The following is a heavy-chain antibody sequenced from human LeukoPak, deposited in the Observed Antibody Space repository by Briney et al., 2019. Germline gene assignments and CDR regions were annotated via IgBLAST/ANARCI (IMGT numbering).Heavy chain of an antibody. CDR1: GGSFSGYY. V-gene: IGHV4-34*01. CDR3: ARNGGNSDFDY. J-gene: IGHJ4*02. CDR2: INHSGST. D-gene: IGHD4-23*01. Sequence: PSETLSLTYAVYGGSFSGYYWSWIRQPPGKGLEWIGEINHSGSTNYNPSLKSRVTISVDTSKNQFSLKLSSVTAADTAVYYCARNGGNSDFDYWGQGTLVTVSS.